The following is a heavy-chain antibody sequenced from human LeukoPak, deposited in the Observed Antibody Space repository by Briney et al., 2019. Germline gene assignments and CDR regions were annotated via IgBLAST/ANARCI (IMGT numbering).Heavy chain of an antibody. V-gene: IGHV3-9*01. D-gene: IGHD3-10*01. J-gene: IGHJ4*02. CDR2: ISWNSGSI. CDR1: GFTFDDYA. Sequence: GGSLRLSCAASGFTFDDYAMLWVRQAPGKGLEWVSGISWNSGSIGYADSVKGRFTISRDNAKNSLYLQMNSLRAEDTALYYCAKAPYYYGPFDYWGQGTLVTVSS. CDR3: AKAPYYYGPFDY.